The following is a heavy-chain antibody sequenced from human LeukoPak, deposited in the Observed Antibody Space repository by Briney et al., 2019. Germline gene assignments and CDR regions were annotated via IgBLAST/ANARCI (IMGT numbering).Heavy chain of an antibody. D-gene: IGHD6-13*01. V-gene: IGHV1-8*02. CDR3: ARGQPQTSSSWYVL. J-gene: IGHJ4*02. CDR1: GYTFTSYD. Sequence: ASVKVSCKASGYTFTSYDINWVRQATGQGLEWMGWMNPNSGNTGYAQKFQGRVTMTRDMSTSTVYMELSSLRSEDTAVYYCARGQPQTSSSWYVLWGQGTLVTVSS. CDR2: MNPNSGNT.